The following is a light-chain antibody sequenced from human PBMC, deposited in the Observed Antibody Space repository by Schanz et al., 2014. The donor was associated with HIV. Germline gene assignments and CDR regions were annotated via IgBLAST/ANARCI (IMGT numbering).Light chain of an antibody. J-gene: IGLJ3*02. CDR1: SSDLGVYNN. CDR3: SSYTTSGSLV. CDR2: DVN. V-gene: IGLV2-14*03. Sequence: QSVLTQPASVSGSPGQSITISCPGTSSDLGVYNNPSWYQHPPGKAPKLMIYDVNNRPSGASNRFSGSKSGNTASLTISGLQAEDEADYYCSSYTTSGSLVFGGGTKVTVL.